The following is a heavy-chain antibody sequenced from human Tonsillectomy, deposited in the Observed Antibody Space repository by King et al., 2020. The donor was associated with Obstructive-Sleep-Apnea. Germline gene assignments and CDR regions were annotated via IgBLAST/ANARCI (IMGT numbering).Heavy chain of an antibody. D-gene: IGHD6-13*01. CDR1: GYSFSSYY. Sequence: VQLVESGAEVKKPGESLRISCQGSGYSFSSYYITWVRQMPGKGLEWMGRIDPSDSDTNYSPSFQGHVTISVDKSINTAYLQWSRLKASDTAMYYCAKEYSSSWSDDYWGQGTLVTVSS. J-gene: IGHJ4*02. V-gene: IGHV5-10-1*03. CDR3: AKEYSSSWSDDY. CDR2: IDPSDSDT.